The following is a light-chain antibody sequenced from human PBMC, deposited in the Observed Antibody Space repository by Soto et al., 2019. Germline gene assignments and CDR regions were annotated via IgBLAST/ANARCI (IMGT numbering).Light chain of an antibody. V-gene: IGKV3-20*01. Sequence: VLTQSPVTLSSSPGERATLSSMASQSVTSNYLAWYQQKRGQAPRLLIWGASIRATGLPDRFSGGGSGTDFTLTISRLEPEDFAVYYCQQYGSSPLTFGPGTKVDIK. J-gene: IGKJ3*01. CDR3: QQYGSSPLT. CDR1: QSVTSNY. CDR2: GAS.